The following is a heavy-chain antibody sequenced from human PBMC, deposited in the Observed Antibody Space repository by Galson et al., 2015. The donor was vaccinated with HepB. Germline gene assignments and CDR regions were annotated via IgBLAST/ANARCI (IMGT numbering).Heavy chain of an antibody. CDR3: AREWNSSGWYPGGLSR. J-gene: IGHJ4*02. Sequence: SLRLSCAASGFTFSSYAMHWVRQAPGKGLEWVAVISYDGSNKYYADSVKGRFTISRDNSKNTLYLQMNSLRAEDTAVYYCAREWNSSGWYPGGLSRWGQGTLVTVSS. CDR2: ISYDGSNK. CDR1: GFTFSSYA. D-gene: IGHD6-19*01. V-gene: IGHV3-30*04.